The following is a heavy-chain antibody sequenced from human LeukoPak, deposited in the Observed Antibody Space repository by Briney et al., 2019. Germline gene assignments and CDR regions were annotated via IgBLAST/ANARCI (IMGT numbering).Heavy chain of an antibody. CDR2: IYPGDSDT. CDR3: ARHQYYYDSSGYYLKAHDAFDI. CDR1: GYSFISYW. V-gene: IGHV5-51*01. Sequence: GESLKISCKGSGYSFISYWIGWVRQMPGKGLEWMGIIYPGDSDTRYSPSFQGQVTMSADKSISTAYLQCSSLKASDTAMYYCARHQYYYDSSGYYLKAHDAFDIWGHGTMVTVSS. D-gene: IGHD3-22*01. J-gene: IGHJ3*02.